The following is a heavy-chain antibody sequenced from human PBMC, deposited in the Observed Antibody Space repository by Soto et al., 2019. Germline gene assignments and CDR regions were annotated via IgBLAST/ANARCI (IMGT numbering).Heavy chain of an antibody. D-gene: IGHD3-10*01. J-gene: IGHJ3*01. Sequence: GASVNVSCKASGYTFTSYDINWVRQATGQGLEWMGWMNPNSGNTGYAQKFQGRVTMTRNTSISTAYMELSSLRSEDTAVYYCARISYYELIRGKPDAIHFSGQATILTVSS. CDR2: MNPNSGNT. V-gene: IGHV1-8*01. CDR1: GYTFTSYD. CDR3: ARISYYELIRGKPDAIHF.